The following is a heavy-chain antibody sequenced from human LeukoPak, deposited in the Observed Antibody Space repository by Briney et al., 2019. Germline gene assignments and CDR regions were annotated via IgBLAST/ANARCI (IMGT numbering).Heavy chain of an antibody. CDR2: INSGGDDT. J-gene: IGHJ4*02. V-gene: IGHV3-23*01. CDR3: AKCHHSCLKNHFDY. D-gene: IGHD2-15*01. Sequence: GGSLRLSCAASGFTFSTYSMSWVRQAPGKGLEWVSSINSGGDDTYYAVSVKGRFTSSRDNSKNTLYLQMSSLRAEDTAVYYCAKCHHSCLKNHFDYWGLGTLVTVSS. CDR1: GFTFSTYS.